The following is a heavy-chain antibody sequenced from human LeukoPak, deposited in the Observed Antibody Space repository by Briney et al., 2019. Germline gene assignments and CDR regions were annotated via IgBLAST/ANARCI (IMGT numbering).Heavy chain of an antibody. J-gene: IGHJ3*02. CDR2: ISSSSSYI. CDR3: ARGRLRSNAFDI. Sequence: GGSLRLSCAASGFTFSSYSMNWVRQAPGKGLEWVSSISSSSSYIYYADSVKGRFTISRDNVKNSLYLQMNSLRAEDTAVYYCARGRLRSNAFDIWGQGTMVTVSS. V-gene: IGHV3-21*01. D-gene: IGHD4-17*01. CDR1: GFTFSSYS.